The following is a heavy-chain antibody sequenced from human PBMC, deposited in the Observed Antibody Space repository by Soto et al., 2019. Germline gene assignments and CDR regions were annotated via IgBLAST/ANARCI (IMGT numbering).Heavy chain of an antibody. V-gene: IGHV1-18*01. CDR2: ISAYNGNT. CDR3: ASFRYYYDSSGLDAFDI. D-gene: IGHD3-22*01. Sequence: QVQLVQSGAEVKKPGASVKVSCKASGYTFTGYGISWVRQAPGQGLEWMGWISAYNGNTNYAQKLQGRVTMTTDTSTSTAYMELRSLRSDDTAVYYCASFRYYYDSSGLDAFDIWGQGTMVTVSS. J-gene: IGHJ3*02. CDR1: GYTFTGYG.